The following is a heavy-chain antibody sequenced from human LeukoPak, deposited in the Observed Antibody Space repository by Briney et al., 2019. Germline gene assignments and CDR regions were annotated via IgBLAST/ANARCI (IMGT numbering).Heavy chain of an antibody. V-gene: IGHV3-30*01. CDR2: ISYDGSNK. D-gene: IGHD1-1*01. Sequence: GGSLRLSCAASGFTFSSYAMHWVRQAPGKGLEGVAVISYDGSNKYYADSVKGRFTISRDNSKNTLCLQMNSLRAEDTAVYYCARDLSNWNALDYWGQGTLVTVSS. CDR3: ARDLSNWNALDY. J-gene: IGHJ4*02. CDR1: GFTFSSYA.